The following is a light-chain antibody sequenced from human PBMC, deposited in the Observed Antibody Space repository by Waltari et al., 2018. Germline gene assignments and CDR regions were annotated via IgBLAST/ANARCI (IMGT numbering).Light chain of an antibody. V-gene: IGKV4-1*01. CDR1: QSVLYSSNNKNY. J-gene: IGKJ2*01. CDR3: QQYYSTPYT. Sequence: DIVMTQSPDSPAVSLGERATINSKSSQSVLYSSNNKNYLAWYQQKPGQPPKLLIYWASTRESGVPDRFSGSGSGTDFTLTISSLQAEDVAVYYCQQYYSTPYTFGQGTKLEIK. CDR2: WAS.